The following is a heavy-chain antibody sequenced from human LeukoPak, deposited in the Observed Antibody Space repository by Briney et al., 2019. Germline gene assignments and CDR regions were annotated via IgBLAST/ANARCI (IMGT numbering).Heavy chain of an antibody. V-gene: IGHV3-23*01. Sequence: GGSLRLSCAASGLTFSSYAMSWLRQAPGKGLEWVAAIGGGGGNTYYADSMKGRFTISRDNSKNTLYLQMNSLRAEDTAVNYCAKADYGDYGIFDYWGQGILVTVSS. CDR3: AKADYGDYGIFDY. J-gene: IGHJ4*02. CDR2: IGGGGGNT. D-gene: IGHD4-17*01. CDR1: GLTFSSYA.